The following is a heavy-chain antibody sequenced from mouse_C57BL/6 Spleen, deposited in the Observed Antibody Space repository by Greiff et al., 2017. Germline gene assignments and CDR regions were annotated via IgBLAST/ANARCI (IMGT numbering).Heavy chain of an antibody. J-gene: IGHJ3*01. CDR1: GYSITSGYY. V-gene: IGHV3-6*01. Sequence: EVQLQESGPGLVKPSQSLSLTCSVTGYSITSGYYWNWIRQFPGNKLEWMGYISYDGSNNYNPSLKNRISITRDTSKNQFFLKLNSVTTEDTATYYCARASNWALAYWGQGTLVTVSA. D-gene: IGHD4-1*02. CDR3: ARASNWALAY. CDR2: ISYDGSN.